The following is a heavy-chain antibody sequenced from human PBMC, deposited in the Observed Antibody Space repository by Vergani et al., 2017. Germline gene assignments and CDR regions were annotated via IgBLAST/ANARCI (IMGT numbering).Heavy chain of an antibody. V-gene: IGHV3-11*04. CDR3: ARDLFSSSSWYLQGAFDI. CDR2: ISSSSSTI. Sequence: QVHLVESGGGVVQPGRSLRLSCAASGFTFSDYYMSWIRQAPGKGLEWVSYISSSSSTIYYADSVKGRFTISRDNAKNSLYLQMNSLRAEDTAVYYCARDLFSSSSWYLQGAFDIWGQGTMVTVSS. CDR1: GFTFSDYY. D-gene: IGHD6-13*01. J-gene: IGHJ3*02.